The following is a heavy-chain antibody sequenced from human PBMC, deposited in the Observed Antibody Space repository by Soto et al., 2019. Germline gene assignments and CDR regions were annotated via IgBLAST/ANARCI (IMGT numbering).Heavy chain of an antibody. CDR2: IKQDGSEK. CDR1: GFTFSSYW. CDR3: ASDGMVYCDYVFGAGQHY. V-gene: IGHV3-7*05. J-gene: IGHJ4*02. Sequence: GGSLRLSCAASGFTFSSYWMSWVRQAPGKGLEWVANIKQDGSEKYYVDSVKGRFTISRDNAKNSLYLQMNSLRAEDTAVYYCASDGMVYCDYVFGAGQHYRAQGTLDTVSS. D-gene: IGHD4-17*01.